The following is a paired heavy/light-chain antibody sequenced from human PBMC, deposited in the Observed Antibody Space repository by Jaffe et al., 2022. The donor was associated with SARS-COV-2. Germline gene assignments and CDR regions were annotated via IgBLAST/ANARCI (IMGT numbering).Heavy chain of an antibody. D-gene: IGHD2-8*01. CDR1: GFTFSDYY. Sequence: QVQLVESGGGLVKPGGSLRLSCAASGFTFSDYYMSWIRQAPGKGLEWVSYISSSGSTIYYADSVKGRFTISRDNAKNSLYLQMNSLRAEDTAVYYCAREGDIVPSEYYYYYGMDVWGQGTTVTVSS. V-gene: IGHV3-11*01. CDR2: ISSSGSTI. J-gene: IGHJ6*02. CDR3: AREGDIVPSEYYYYYGMDV.
Light chain of an antibody. Sequence: DIVMTQSPLSLPVTPGEPASISCRSSQSLLHSNGYNYLDWYLQKPGQSPQLLIYLGSNRASGVPDRFSGSGSGTDFTLKISRVEAEDVGVYYCMQALQTPTTFGPGTKVDIK. CDR1: QSLLHSNGYNY. J-gene: IGKJ3*01. CDR2: LGS. V-gene: IGKV2-28*01. CDR3: MQALQTPTT.